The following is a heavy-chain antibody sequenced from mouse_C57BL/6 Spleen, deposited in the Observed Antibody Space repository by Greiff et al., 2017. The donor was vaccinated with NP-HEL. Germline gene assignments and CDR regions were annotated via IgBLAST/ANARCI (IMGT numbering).Heavy chain of an antibody. CDR3: ARGDAWFAY. V-gene: IGHV3-6*01. CDR2: ISYDGSN. Sequence: ESGAGRGKRAQSLWLTCSVTGYSITSGYYWNWIRQFPGNKLEWMGYISYDGSNNYNPSLKNRISITRDTSKNQFFLKLNSVTTEDTATYYCARGDAWFAYWGQGTLVTVSA. J-gene: IGHJ3*01. CDR1: GYSITSGYY.